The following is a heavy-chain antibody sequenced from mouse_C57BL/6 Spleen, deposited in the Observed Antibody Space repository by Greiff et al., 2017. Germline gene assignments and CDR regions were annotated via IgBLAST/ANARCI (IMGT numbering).Heavy chain of an antibody. CDR2: IDPETGGT. CDR3: TGRRSTMIKTFAMDY. CDR1: GYTFTDYE. Sequence: QVQLQQSGAELVRPGASVTLSCKASGYTFTDYEMHWVKQTPVHGLEWIGAIDPETGGTAYNQKFKGKAILTADNSSSTAYMELRSLTSEDSAVYYCTGRRSTMIKTFAMDYWGQGTSVTVAS. V-gene: IGHV1-15*01. D-gene: IGHD2-4*01. J-gene: IGHJ4*01.